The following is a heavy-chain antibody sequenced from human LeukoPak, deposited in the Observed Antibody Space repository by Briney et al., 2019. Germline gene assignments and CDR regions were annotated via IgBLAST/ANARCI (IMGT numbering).Heavy chain of an antibody. V-gene: IGHV1-2*02. J-gene: IGHJ4*02. D-gene: IGHD6-19*01. CDR2: INPNNGGT. Sequence: GASVKVSCKASGYTFTGYYMHWVRQAPGQGLEWMGWINPNNGGTNYAQKFQGRVTMTRDTSISTAYMVLSRLRSDDTAVYYCARDRGYSSGALDYWGQGTLVTVSS. CDR1: GYTFTGYY. CDR3: ARDRGYSSGALDY.